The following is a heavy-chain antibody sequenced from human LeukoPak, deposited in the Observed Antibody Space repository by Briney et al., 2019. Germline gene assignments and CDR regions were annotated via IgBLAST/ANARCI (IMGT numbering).Heavy chain of an antibody. V-gene: IGHV4-59*01. Sequence: SETLSLTCTISGGSISSYYWSWIRQPPGKRLEWVGYIYYRGTTTNNPSLESRVTISVDTSKNQFSLRLSSVTAADTAVYYCARIQSRSSPFDYWGQGTLVTVSS. CDR2: IYYRGTT. CDR1: GGSISSYY. CDR3: ARIQSRSSPFDY. D-gene: IGHD6-13*01. J-gene: IGHJ4*02.